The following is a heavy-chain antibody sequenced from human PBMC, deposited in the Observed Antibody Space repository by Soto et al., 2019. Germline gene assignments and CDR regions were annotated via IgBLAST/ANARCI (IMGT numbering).Heavy chain of an antibody. D-gene: IGHD7-27*01. Sequence: QMQLVECGGGVVQPGRSLRLSCAASGFSFSISPMHWVRQAPGKGPEWVALISYDGTNKFYADSVKGRFTISRDNSKSTLYLQVDSLRPEDAAVYYCARDPKTSGGQHWAFNYFDSWGQGTLVTVSS. CDR3: ARDPKTSGGQHWAFNYFDS. CDR2: ISYDGTNK. V-gene: IGHV3-30-3*01. CDR1: GFSFSISP. J-gene: IGHJ4*02.